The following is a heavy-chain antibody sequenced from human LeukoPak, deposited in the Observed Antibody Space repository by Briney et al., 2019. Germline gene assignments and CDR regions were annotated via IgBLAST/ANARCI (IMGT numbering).Heavy chain of an antibody. CDR3: ARRNIRFLELDF. V-gene: IGHV1-18*01. Sequence: ASVKVSCKASGYTFTNYGISWVRQAPGQGLEWMGWISAYNGYTDYAQKLQGRVTMTRNTSIRTAYMELSGLRPEDTAVYYCARRNIRFLELDFWGQGTLVTVSS. CDR2: ISAYNGYT. CDR1: GYTFTNYG. D-gene: IGHD3-3*01. J-gene: IGHJ4*02.